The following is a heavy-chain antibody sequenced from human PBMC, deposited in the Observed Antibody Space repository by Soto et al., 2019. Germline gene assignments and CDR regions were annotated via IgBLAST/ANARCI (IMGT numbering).Heavy chain of an antibody. CDR3: ARDKRDLRFLEWSYYFDY. J-gene: IGHJ4*02. V-gene: IGHV3-30*03. CDR2: ISYDGSNK. D-gene: IGHD3-3*01. Sequence: HPGGSLRLSCAASGFTFSSYGMHWVRQAPGKGLEWVAVISYDGSNKYYADSVKGRFTISRDNSKNTLYLQLNSLRAEDTAVYYCARDKRDLRFLEWSYYFDYWGQGTLVTVSS. CDR1: GFTFSSYG.